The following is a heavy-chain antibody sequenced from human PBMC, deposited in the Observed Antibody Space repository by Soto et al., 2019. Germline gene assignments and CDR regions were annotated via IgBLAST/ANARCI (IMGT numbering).Heavy chain of an antibody. D-gene: IGHD2-15*01. Sequence: SEPMSLTCTVSGGSINSGLYYWTWIRQYPGKGLEWIGDIYSRGSTNYTPSLKSRVDISVDTSQNQFSLRLSSVTAADTAVYYCARVERREWRQLVLVMDVWGQGTTVTVS. CDR1: GGSINSGLYY. V-gene: IGHV4-31*03. CDR2: IYSRGST. J-gene: IGHJ6*02. CDR3: ARVERREWRQLVLVMDV.